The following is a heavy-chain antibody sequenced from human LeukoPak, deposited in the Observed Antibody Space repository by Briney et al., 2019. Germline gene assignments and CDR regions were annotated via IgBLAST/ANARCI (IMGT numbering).Heavy chain of an antibody. CDR1: GGSFSDHY. Sequence: SETLSLTCAVYGGSFSDHYWSWIRQSPEKGLEWIGEINHSGSTNYNPSLKSRVTISVDTSKNQFSLKLSSVTAADTAVYYCARQYCSSTSCYSRGISRQNWFDPWGQGTLVTVSS. CDR3: ARQYCSSTSCYSRGISRQNWFDP. V-gene: IGHV4-34*01. CDR2: INHSGST. J-gene: IGHJ5*02. D-gene: IGHD2-2*02.